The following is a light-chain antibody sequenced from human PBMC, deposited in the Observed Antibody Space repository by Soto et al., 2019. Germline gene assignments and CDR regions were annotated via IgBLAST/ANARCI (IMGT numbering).Light chain of an antibody. J-gene: IGLJ1*01. CDR1: NSNIGKND. Sequence: QSVLTQPPSVYGTPGQRVTISCSGRNSNIGKNDVYLYRHLTGTAPILLIYVSDHRPSGVPDRFSASKTGTSSSLAISGLRSDDEADYYCAAWDDSMSAIVFATGTKLTVL. CDR2: VSD. V-gene: IGLV1-47*02. CDR3: AAWDDSMSAIV.